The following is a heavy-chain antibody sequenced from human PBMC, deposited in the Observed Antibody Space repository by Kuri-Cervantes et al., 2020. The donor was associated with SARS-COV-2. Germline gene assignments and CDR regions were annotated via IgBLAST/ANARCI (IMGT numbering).Heavy chain of an antibody. D-gene: IGHD3-3*01. CDR2: INPEGSDT. V-gene: IGHV3-74*01. CDR1: GFTFSGHW. Sequence: GGSLRLSCAASGFTFSGHWIHWVRQAPGKGLVWVSRINPEGSDTNNADHGKGRFTLSRDNAKNTLYLQMNSLKPEDTAVYYGAKTYYEFWSGYYPNCVDPWGQGTLVTVSS. CDR3: AKTYYEFWSGYYPNCVDP. J-gene: IGHJ5*02.